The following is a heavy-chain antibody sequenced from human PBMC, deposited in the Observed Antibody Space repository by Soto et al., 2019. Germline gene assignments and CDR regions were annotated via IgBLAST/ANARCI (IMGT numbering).Heavy chain of an antibody. Sequence: QVQLVESGGSVVQPGRSLRLSCAASGFTFSSYGMHWVRQAPGKGLEWVAVISYDGSNKYYADSVKGRFTISRDNSKNTLYLQMNSLRAEDTAVYYCAKDLDYCSGGSCYGPFDYWGQGTLVTVSS. CDR2: ISYDGSNK. CDR1: GFTFSSYG. J-gene: IGHJ4*02. CDR3: AKDLDYCSGGSCYGPFDY. D-gene: IGHD2-15*01. V-gene: IGHV3-30*18.